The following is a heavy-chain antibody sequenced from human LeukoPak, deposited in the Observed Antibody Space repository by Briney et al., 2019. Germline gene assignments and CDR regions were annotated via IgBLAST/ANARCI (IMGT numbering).Heavy chain of an antibody. D-gene: IGHD5-18*01. J-gene: IGHJ4*02. V-gene: IGHV3-74*01. CDR1: GFTFSNSW. CDR2: MNSGGNMI. CDR3: VTAGQYRFDN. Sequence: GGSLRLSCAASGFTFSNSWMHWVRQTPEKGLAWVSRMNSGGNMIYYADSVKGRFIISRDNAKNTLYLQMHSLRDEDTAVYYCVTAGQYRFDNWGRGTLATVSS.